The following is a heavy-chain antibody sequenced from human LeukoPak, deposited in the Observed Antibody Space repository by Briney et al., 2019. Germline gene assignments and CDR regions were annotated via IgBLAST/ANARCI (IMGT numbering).Heavy chain of an antibody. J-gene: IGHJ4*02. Sequence: GGSLRLSCAASGFTFSNYWSSWVRQAPGKGLEWVANIKQDGSDIYYVDSVKGRFTISRDNAKNSLYLQMNSLRAEDTAVYYCTRSGTYVFDFWGQGTLVTVSS. CDR1: GFTFSNYW. V-gene: IGHV3-7*01. CDR3: TRSGTYVFDF. CDR2: IKQDGSDI. D-gene: IGHD1-26*01.